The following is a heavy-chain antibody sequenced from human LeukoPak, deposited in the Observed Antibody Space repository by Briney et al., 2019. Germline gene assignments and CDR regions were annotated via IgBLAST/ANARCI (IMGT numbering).Heavy chain of an antibody. Sequence: GGSLRLPCTASGFTFSNYALSWVRQAPGKGLEWVSTISGSDGSTYYADSVKGRFTISRDNSKNTLYLQMNSLRVEDTAIYYCAKGRGYCTGGSCYSDYWGQGTLVTVSS. J-gene: IGHJ4*02. CDR3: AKGRGYCTGGSCYSDY. CDR2: ISGSDGST. V-gene: IGHV3-23*01. CDR1: GFTFSNYA. D-gene: IGHD2-15*01.